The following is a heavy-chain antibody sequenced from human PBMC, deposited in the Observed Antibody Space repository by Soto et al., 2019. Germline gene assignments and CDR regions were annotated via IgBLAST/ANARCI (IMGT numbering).Heavy chain of an antibody. V-gene: IGHV1-2*02. CDR2: INPASGGT. CDR1: GYIFTAYY. Sequence: ASVKVSCKASGYIFTAYYMNWVRQAPGQGLEWMGWINPASGGTNYAQKFQGRVTMTTDPSISTAYMELSSLRSDDTAVYYCARGSPRIAVAGMPPDRIPKNDYYGMDVWGQGTTVTVSS. D-gene: IGHD6-19*01. CDR3: ARGSPRIAVAGMPPDRIPKNDYYGMDV. J-gene: IGHJ6*02.